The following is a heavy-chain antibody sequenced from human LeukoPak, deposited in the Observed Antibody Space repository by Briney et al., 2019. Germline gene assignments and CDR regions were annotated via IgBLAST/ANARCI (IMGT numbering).Heavy chain of an antibody. J-gene: IGHJ4*02. CDR1: GGSFSGYY. Sequence: SETLSLTCAVYGGSFSGYYWSWIRQPPGKGLEWIGEINHSGSTNYNPSLKSRVTISVDTSKNQFSLKLSSVTAADTAVYYCARGRSTYYDILTGCLFDYWGQGTLVTVPS. D-gene: IGHD3-9*01. CDR3: ARGRSTYYDILTGCLFDY. V-gene: IGHV4-34*01. CDR2: INHSGST.